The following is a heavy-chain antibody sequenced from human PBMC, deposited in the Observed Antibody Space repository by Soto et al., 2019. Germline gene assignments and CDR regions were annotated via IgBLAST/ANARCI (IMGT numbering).Heavy chain of an antibody. D-gene: IGHD3-10*01. V-gene: IGHV1-46*03. CDR3: ASTMVRGVIIKDAFDI. J-gene: IGHJ3*02. CDR2: INPSGGST. CDR1: GYTFTSYY. Sequence: ASVKVSCKASGYTFTSYYMHWVRQAPGQGLEWMGIINPSGGSTSYAQKFQGRVTMTRDTSTSTVYMELSSLRSEDTAVYYCASTMVRGVIIKDAFDIWGQGTMVTVSS.